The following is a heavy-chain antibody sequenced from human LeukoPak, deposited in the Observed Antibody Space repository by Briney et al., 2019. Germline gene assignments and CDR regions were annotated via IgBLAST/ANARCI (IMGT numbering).Heavy chain of an antibody. J-gene: IGHJ4*02. CDR2: IYHSGSI. CDR1: GYSINNGYF. CDR3: ARAIRTGLGIGSFDG. D-gene: IGHD7-27*01. Sequence: SETLSLTCTVSGYSINNGYFWGWIRQPPGKGLECIGTIYHSGSIYYNPSLKGRVTISVDTSKNQFSLKLNSLTAADTAVYYCARAIRTGLGIGSFDGWGQGTLVTVSS. V-gene: IGHV4-38-2*02.